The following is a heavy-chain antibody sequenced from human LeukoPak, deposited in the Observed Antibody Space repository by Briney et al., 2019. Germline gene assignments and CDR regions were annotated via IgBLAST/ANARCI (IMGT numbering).Heavy chain of an antibody. V-gene: IGHV3-7*01. CDR2: IKQDETEK. CDR1: GFTFRSFW. J-gene: IGHJ4*02. CDR3: AKGSGSYKGIDY. D-gene: IGHD3-10*01. Sequence: GGSLRLSCAASGFTFRSFWMSWVRQAPEKGLEWVANIKQDETEKYYVDSVKGRFIISRDNARNSLYLQMNSLRVEDTAVYYCAKGSGSYKGIDYWGQGTLVTVSS.